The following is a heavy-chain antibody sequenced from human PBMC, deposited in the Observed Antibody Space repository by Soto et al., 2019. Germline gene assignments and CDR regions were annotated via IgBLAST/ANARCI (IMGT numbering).Heavy chain of an antibody. CDR1: GFIFSSYS. CDR2: ISSSSGYK. D-gene: IGHD5-18*01. J-gene: IGHJ6*03. V-gene: IGHV3-21*01. CDR3: ARYPMNSSDPPYYYYYMDV. Sequence: GGSPRLSCAASGFIFSSYSMNWVRQAPGKGLEWVSFISSSSGYKYYADSLKGRFTISRDNAKKSLYLQMNSLRAEDTAVYYCARYPMNSSDPPYYYYYMDVWGKGTTVTVSS.